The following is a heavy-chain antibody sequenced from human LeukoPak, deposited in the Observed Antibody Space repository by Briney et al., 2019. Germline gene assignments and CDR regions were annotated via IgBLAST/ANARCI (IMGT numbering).Heavy chain of an antibody. CDR2: ITRGGSNY. Sequence: GGSLRLSCADSGITFNSYGIHWVRQVPGKGLEWVAVITRGGSNYYYADSVKGRFTISRDNSKNTLYLQMNSLRTEDTAVYYCAKATGSSWYYFDDWGLGTLVTVSS. V-gene: IGHV3-30*18. CDR1: GITFNSYG. CDR3: AKATGSSWYYFDD. J-gene: IGHJ4*02. D-gene: IGHD6-13*01.